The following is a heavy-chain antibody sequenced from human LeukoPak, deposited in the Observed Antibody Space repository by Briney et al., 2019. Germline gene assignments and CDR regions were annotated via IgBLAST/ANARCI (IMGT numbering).Heavy chain of an antibody. CDR1: GYTFTSYG. V-gene: IGHV1-18*01. D-gene: IGHD6-19*01. Sequence: ASVKVSCKASGYTFTSYGISWVRQAPGQGLEWMGWISAYNGNTNYAQKLQGRVTMTTDTSTSTAYMELRSLRSDDTAVYYCARSFLRQWLGSSPLPNPDAFDIWGQGTMVTVSS. J-gene: IGHJ3*02. CDR3: ARSFLRQWLGSSPLPNPDAFDI. CDR2: ISAYNGNT.